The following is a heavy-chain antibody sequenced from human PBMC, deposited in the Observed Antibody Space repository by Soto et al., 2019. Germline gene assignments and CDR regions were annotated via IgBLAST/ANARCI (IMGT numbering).Heavy chain of an antibody. CDR2: ISSGGDTI. J-gene: IGHJ4*02. CDR1: GFTFSPYR. V-gene: IGHV3-48*02. CDR3: ARDRSTIYGVVTPIDY. Sequence: GVSLRLSCAVSGFTFSPYRLHWLRDAPGKELEWISYISSGGDTIYYADSVRGRFTVSRDNTKNSLYLQMDSLRDEDTAVYYCARDRSTIYGVVTPIDYWGQGTLVTVSS. D-gene: IGHD3-3*01.